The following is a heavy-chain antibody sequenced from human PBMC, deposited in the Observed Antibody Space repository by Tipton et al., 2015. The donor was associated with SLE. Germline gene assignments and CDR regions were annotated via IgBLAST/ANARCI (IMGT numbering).Heavy chain of an antibody. CDR3: AREFRVVVVAATPNWFDP. D-gene: IGHD2-15*01. CDR2: IYHSGST. J-gene: IGHJ5*02. V-gene: IGHV4-38-2*02. Sequence: TLSLTCDVSGYSISNGYYWGWIRQPPGKGLEWIGSIYHSGSTYYNPSLKSRVTISVDTSKNQFSLKLSSVTAADTAVYYCAREFRVVVVAATPNWFDPWGQGTLVTVSS. CDR1: GYSISNGYY.